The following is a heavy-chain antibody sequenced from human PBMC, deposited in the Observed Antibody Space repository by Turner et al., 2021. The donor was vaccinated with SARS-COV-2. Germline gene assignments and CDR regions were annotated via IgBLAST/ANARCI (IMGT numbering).Heavy chain of an antibody. CDR1: GFTFSSYG. J-gene: IGHJ6*03. V-gene: IGHV3-33*01. Sequence: QVQLVESGGGVVQPGRSLRLPCAASGFTFSSYGMHWVRQAPGKGLEWVACIWHDGSNKYYAVSVKGRFTVSRDNSKNTLYLQMNSLRAEDTAVYYCARDPNAGYYYMDVWGKGTTVTVSS. D-gene: IGHD2-8*01. CDR2: IWHDGSNK. CDR3: ARDPNAGYYYMDV.